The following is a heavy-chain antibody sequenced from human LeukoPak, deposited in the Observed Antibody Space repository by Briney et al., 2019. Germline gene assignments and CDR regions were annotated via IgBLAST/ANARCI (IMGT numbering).Heavy chain of an antibody. D-gene: IGHD5-12*01. CDR2: IYHSGST. CDR1: GYSISSGYY. V-gene: IGHV4-38-2*02. J-gene: IGHJ4*02. CDR3: ASKYSGYVIDY. Sequence: SETLSLTCTVSGYSISSGYYWGWIRQPPGKGLEWIGSIYHSGSTYYNPSLKSRVTISVDTSKNQFSLKLSSVTAADTAVYYCASKYSGYVIDYWGQGTLVTVSS.